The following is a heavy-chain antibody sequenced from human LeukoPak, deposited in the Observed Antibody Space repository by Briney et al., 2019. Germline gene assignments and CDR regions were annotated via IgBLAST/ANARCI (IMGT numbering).Heavy chain of an antibody. V-gene: IGHV4-59*08. CDR1: GGSISSYY. CDR3: AGHHPRNTVDF. Sequence: PSETLSLTCTASGGSISSYYWSRIRQPPGKGLEWIAYISDIGSINYNPSLKSRVTISLETSKNQFSLKLSSVTAADTAVYYCAGHHPRNTVDFWGQGTLVTVSS. J-gene: IGHJ4*02. CDR2: ISDIGSI. D-gene: IGHD2/OR15-2a*01.